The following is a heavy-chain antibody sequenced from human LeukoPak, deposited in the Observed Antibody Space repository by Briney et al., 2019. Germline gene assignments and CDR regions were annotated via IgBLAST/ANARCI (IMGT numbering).Heavy chain of an antibody. CDR2: INHSGST. CDR1: GGSISSYY. CDR3: ATLPRIAAAPYYYYMDV. Sequence: SETLSLTCTVSGGSISSYYWSWIRQPPGKGLECIGEINHSGSTNYNPSLKSRVAISVDTSKIHFSLKLSSVTAADTAVYYCATLPRIAAAPYYYYMDVWGKGTTVTASS. V-gene: IGHV4-34*01. D-gene: IGHD6-13*01. J-gene: IGHJ6*03.